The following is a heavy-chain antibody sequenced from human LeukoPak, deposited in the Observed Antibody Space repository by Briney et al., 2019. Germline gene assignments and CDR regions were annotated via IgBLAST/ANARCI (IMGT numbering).Heavy chain of an antibody. Sequence: PSETLSLTCTVSGGSISSYCWSWIRQPPGRGLEWIGYIYYSGSTNYNPSLKSRVTISVDTSKNQFSLKLSSVTAADTAVYYCARGGYSYGYWGQGTLVIVSS. D-gene: IGHD5-18*01. V-gene: IGHV4-59*01. CDR1: GGSISSYC. CDR2: IYYSGST. CDR3: ARGGYSYGY. J-gene: IGHJ4*02.